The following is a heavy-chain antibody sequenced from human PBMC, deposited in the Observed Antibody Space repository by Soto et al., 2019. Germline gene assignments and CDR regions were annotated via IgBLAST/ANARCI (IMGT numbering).Heavy chain of an antibody. Sequence: ASVEVSCKASGYTFTSYDINWVRQATGQGLEWMGWMNPNSGNTGYAQKFQGRVTMTRNTSISTAYMELSSLRSEDTAVYYCARNRHPIVVVVADYYYYYYGMDVWGQGTTVTVSS. V-gene: IGHV1-8*01. CDR1: GYTFTSYD. J-gene: IGHJ6*02. D-gene: IGHD2-15*01. CDR2: MNPNSGNT. CDR3: ARNRHPIVVVVADYYYYYYGMDV.